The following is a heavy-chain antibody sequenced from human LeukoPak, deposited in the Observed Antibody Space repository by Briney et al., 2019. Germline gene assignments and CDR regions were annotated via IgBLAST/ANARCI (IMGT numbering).Heavy chain of an antibody. V-gene: IGHV3-48*01. J-gene: IGHJ3*02. CDR3: ARDYYDSSGYPVGVFDI. Sequence: GGSLRLSCAASGFTFSSYSMNWVRQAPGKGLEWVSYISSSSSTIYYADSVKGRFTISRDNAKNSLYLQMNSLRAEDTAVYYCARDYYDSSGYPVGVFDIWGQGTMVTVSS. CDR1: GFTFSSYS. CDR2: ISSSSSTI. D-gene: IGHD3-22*01.